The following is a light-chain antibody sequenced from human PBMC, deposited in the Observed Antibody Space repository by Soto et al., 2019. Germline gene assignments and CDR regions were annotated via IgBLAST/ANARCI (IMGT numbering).Light chain of an antibody. CDR3: AAWDDSLNGWV. V-gene: IGLV1-44*01. Sequence: QAVVTQPPSASGTPGQSVTISCSGSSSNIGSNTVNWYQQLPGTAPKLLIYNNNQRPSGVPDRFSGSKSGTSASLAISGLQSEDEADYYCAAWDDSLNGWVFGGGTKLTVL. CDR1: SSNIGSNT. CDR2: NNN. J-gene: IGLJ3*02.